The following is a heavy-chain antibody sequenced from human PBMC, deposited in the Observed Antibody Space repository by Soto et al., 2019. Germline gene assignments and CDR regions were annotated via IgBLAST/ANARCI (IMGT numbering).Heavy chain of an antibody. CDR1: GFTFRNYG. J-gene: IGHJ4*02. D-gene: IGHD6-19*01. Sequence: QGQMEESGGGVVQPGGSLRLSCVVSGFTFRNYGMHWLRQAPGKGLEWLAMIYNDGRHSEYTDSVKGRFIISRDNSKDTLHLQMNNLGVADTAVYYCARAGAAVVGTFDNWGQGTLVTVSS. CDR2: IYNDGRHS. V-gene: IGHV3-33*01. CDR3: ARAGAAVVGTFDN.